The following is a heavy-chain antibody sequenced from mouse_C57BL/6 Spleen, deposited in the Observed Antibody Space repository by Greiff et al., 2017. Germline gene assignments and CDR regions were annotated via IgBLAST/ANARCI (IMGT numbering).Heavy chain of an antibody. J-gene: IGHJ4*01. Sequence: VQLKESGPGLVKPSQSLSLTCSVTGYSITSGYYWNWIRQFPGNKLEWMGYISYDGSNNYNPSLKNRISITRDTSKNQFFLKLNSVTTEDTATYYCARDLSYGKGAMDYWGQGTSVTVSS. CDR1: GYSITSGYY. CDR3: ARDLSYGKGAMDY. CDR2: ISYDGSN. D-gene: IGHD2-1*01. V-gene: IGHV3-6*01.